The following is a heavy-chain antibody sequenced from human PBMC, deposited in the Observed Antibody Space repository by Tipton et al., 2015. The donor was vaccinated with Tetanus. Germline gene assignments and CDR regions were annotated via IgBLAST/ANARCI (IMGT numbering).Heavy chain of an antibody. Sequence: TLSPTCAVSGGSISSGGYSWTWIRQPPGKGLEWIGYIYHTGSTYYNPSLKSRVTMSVDTSRNQFSLNLTSVTAADTAVYYCARHLTYTYTSRYFDYWGLGTLVTVSS. CDR3: ARHLTYTYTSRYFDY. CDR1: GGSISSGGYS. J-gene: IGHJ4*02. D-gene: IGHD5-18*01. CDR2: IYHTGST. V-gene: IGHV4-30-2*03.